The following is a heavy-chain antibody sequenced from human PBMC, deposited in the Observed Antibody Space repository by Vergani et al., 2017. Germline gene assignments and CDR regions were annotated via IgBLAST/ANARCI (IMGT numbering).Heavy chain of an antibody. CDR2: IIPIFGTA. V-gene: IGHV1-69*13. CDR3: ARLGGAYCGGDCSSNWFDP. CDR1: GGTFSSYA. J-gene: IGHJ5*02. D-gene: IGHD2-21*02. Sequence: QVQLVQSGAEVKKPGSSVKVSCKASGGTFSSYAISWVRQAPGQGFEWMGRIIPIFGTANYAQKFQGRVTITADESTSTAYMELSSLRAEDTAVYYCARLGGAYCGGDCSSNWFDPWGQGTLVTVSS.